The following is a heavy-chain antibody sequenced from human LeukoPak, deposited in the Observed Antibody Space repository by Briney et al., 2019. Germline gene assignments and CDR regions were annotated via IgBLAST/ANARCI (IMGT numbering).Heavy chain of an antibody. CDR1: GGSISSYY. D-gene: IGHD3-22*01. CDR3: ARDRSHYYDSSGYDY. Sequence: SETLSLTCTVSGGSISSYYRRWIRQPPGKGLEWSGYVYYSGSTNYNPSLKSRVTISVETSKNQFSLKLSSVTAADTAVYYCARDRSHYYDSSGYDYWGQGTLVTVSS. V-gene: IGHV4-59*01. J-gene: IGHJ4*02. CDR2: VYYSGST.